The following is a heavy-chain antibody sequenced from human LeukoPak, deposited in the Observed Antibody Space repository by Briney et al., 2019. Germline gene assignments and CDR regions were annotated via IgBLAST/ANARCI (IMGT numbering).Heavy chain of an antibody. CDR1: GFTFSSYG. J-gene: IGHJ6*02. CDR2: ISYDGSNI. CDR3: AKEHGYYYDSSGFRRGMDV. Sequence: GGSLRLSCAASGFTFSSYGMHWVRQAPGKGLEWVAVISYDGSNIYYADSVKGRFTISRDNSKNTLYLQMNSLRAEDTAVYYCAKEHGYYYDSSGFRRGMDVWGHGTTVTVSS. D-gene: IGHD3-22*01. V-gene: IGHV3-30*18.